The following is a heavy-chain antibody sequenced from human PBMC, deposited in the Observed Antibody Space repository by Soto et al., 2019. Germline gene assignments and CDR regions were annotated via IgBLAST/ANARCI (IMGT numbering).Heavy chain of an antibody. CDR2: INAGNGNT. V-gene: IGHV1-3*01. CDR3: ARLGITMIVVVTPVDI. CDR1: GYTFTSYA. Sequence: ASVKVSCKASGYTFTSYAMHWVRQAPGQRLEWMGWINAGNGNTKYSQKFQGRVTITRDTSASTAYMELSSLRSEDTAVYYCARLGITMIVVVTPVDIWGQGTMVTVSS. D-gene: IGHD3-22*01. J-gene: IGHJ3*02.